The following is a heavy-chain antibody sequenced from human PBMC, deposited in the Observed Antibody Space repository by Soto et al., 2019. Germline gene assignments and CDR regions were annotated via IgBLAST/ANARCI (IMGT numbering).Heavy chain of an antibody. CDR1: GYTFTSYA. Sequence: ASVKVSCKASGYTFTSYAMHWVRQAPGQRLEWMGWINAGNGNTKYSQKFQGRVTITRDTSASTDYMELSSLRSEDTAVYYCARIITMVRGVIRPYDAFDIWGQGTMVTVSS. CDR3: ARIITMVRGVIRPYDAFDI. V-gene: IGHV1-3*01. D-gene: IGHD3-10*01. CDR2: INAGNGNT. J-gene: IGHJ3*02.